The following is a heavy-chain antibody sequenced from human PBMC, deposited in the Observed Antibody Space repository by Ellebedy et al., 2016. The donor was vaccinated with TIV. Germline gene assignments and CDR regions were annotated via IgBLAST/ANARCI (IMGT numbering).Heavy chain of an antibody. J-gene: IGHJ5*02. V-gene: IGHV3-66*01. CDR2: IYSGGAT. Sequence: GESLKISCAASGFTVSSNYMSWVRQAPGKGLEWVSVIYSGGATSYADSVKGRFTTSRDNAKNSLNLQMNNLRVEDTAVYYCAPVEASSHRWFGPWGQGTLVTVSS. CDR3: APVEASSHRWFGP. CDR1: GFTVSSNY. D-gene: IGHD4-23*01.